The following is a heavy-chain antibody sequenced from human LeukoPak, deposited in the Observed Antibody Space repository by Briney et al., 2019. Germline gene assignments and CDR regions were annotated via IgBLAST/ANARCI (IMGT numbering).Heavy chain of an antibody. J-gene: IGHJ4*02. CDR1: GGSISSYY. Sequence: PSETLSLTCTVSGGSISSYYWSWIRQPPGKGLEWIGYIYYSGSTNYNPSLKSRVTISVDTSKNQFSLKLSSVTAADTAVYYCARGGEYYDFWSGWRYSYYLDYWGQGTLVTVSS. D-gene: IGHD3-3*01. CDR3: ARGGEYYDFWSGWRYSYYLDY. CDR2: IYYSGST. V-gene: IGHV4-59*01.